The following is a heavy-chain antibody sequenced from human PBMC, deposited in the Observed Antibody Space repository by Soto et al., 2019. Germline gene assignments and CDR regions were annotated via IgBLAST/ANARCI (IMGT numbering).Heavy chain of an antibody. Sequence: GASVKVSCKASGYPFPVYYMHWVRQAPGQGLEWMGGIIPIFGTANYAQKFQGRVTITSDKSTSTAYMELSSLRSEDTAMYYCARDDYGEYVELDYWGQGTLVTVSS. J-gene: IGHJ4*02. D-gene: IGHD4-17*01. CDR3: ARDDYGEYVELDY. CDR1: GYPFPVYY. CDR2: IIPIFGTA. V-gene: IGHV1-69*06.